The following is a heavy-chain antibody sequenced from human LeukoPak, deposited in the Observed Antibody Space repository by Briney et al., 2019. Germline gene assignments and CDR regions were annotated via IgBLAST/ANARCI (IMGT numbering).Heavy chain of an antibody. D-gene: IGHD2-15*01. CDR1: GGSISPYY. CDR2: VSYSGNT. CDR3: VRHIGRTIYDY. J-gene: IGHJ4*02. V-gene: IGHV4-59*08. Sequence: SGTLSLTCSVSGGSISPYYWSWIRQPPGKGLEWIGYVSYSGNTNYNTSLESRVTISVDTSKNHFSLTLRSVTAADTAVYYCVRHIGRTIYDYWGQGTLVTVSS.